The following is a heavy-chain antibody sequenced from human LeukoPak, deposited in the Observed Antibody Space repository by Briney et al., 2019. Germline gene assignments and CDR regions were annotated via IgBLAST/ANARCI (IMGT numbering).Heavy chain of an antibody. J-gene: IGHJ3*02. Sequence: GGSLRFPCTASGFTFSSHDMHWARQAPGKGLEWVADISYDGSNKYYADSVKGRFTLSRDNSKNTLYLQMNSLEAEDTPVYYGTKARMFVGVVSGAFDIWGQGTMVTVSS. CDR3: TKARMFVGVVSGAFDI. CDR1: GFTFSSHD. D-gene: IGHD3-16*01. CDR2: ISYDGSNK. V-gene: IGHV3-30*18.